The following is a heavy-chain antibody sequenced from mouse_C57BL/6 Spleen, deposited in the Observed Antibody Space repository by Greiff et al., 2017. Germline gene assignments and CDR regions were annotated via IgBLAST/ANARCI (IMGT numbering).Heavy chain of an antibody. J-gene: IGHJ1*03. D-gene: IGHD1-1*01. CDR1: GYTFTDYN. CDR2: INPNNGGT. Sequence: VQLQQSGPELVKPGASVKMSCKASGYTFTDYNMHWVKQSHGKSLEWIGYINPNNGGTSYNQKFKGKATLTVNKSSTTAYMELRSLTSEDSAVYDCVYYYGSSHYWYFDVWGTGTTVTVAS. V-gene: IGHV1-22*01. CDR3: VYYYGSSHYWYFDV.